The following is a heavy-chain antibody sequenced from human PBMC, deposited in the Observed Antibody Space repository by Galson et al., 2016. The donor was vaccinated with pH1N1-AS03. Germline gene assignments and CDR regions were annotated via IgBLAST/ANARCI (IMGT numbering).Heavy chain of an antibody. CDR3: ERTLNYNTGLDV. CDR1: GLSLSTGGMR. D-gene: IGHD5-24*01. J-gene: IGHJ6*02. CDR2: MDWDDGT. V-gene: IGHV2-70*04. Sequence: PALVKPTQTLTLTCTVSGLSLSTGGMRVSWIRQPPGKALEWLGRMDWDDGTFYRTSLKTRPTISKDTSKNQVVLTMTNMDPVDTGTYYCERTLNYNTGLDVWGPGATVTVSS.